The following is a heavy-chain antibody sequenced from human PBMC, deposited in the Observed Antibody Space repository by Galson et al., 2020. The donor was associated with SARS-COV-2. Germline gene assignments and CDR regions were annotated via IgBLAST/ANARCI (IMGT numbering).Heavy chain of an antibody. CDR1: GGSFSGYS. CDR2: INFGGDT. D-gene: IGHD2-2*01. V-gene: IGHV4-34*01. Sequence: SETLSLTCAVYGGSFSGYSWTWIRQAPGKGLEWIGEINFGGDTNYSPSLRSRVTLSIDTSKNQFSLKLRSVSAADTALYWCTRGRQGVVPSPVLGLGPFYAYYYMDVWGKGTTVTVSS. CDR3: TRGRQGVVPSPVLGLGPFYAYYYMDV. J-gene: IGHJ6*03.